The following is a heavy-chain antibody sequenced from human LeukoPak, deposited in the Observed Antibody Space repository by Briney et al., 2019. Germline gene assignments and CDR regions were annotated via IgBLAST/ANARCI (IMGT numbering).Heavy chain of an antibody. V-gene: IGHV4-59*11. Sequence: SETLSLICAVSGGSISGHYWTWVRQPPGEGLEWIGQIHYSGKADYNPSLRSRITISVDTSKNQMSLKATSVTAADTAVYYCASFGVDYDMDVSAKGPRSPSP. D-gene: IGHD3-16*01. CDR2: IHYSGKA. CDR3: ASFGVDYDMDV. CDR1: GGSISGHY. J-gene: IGHJ6*02.